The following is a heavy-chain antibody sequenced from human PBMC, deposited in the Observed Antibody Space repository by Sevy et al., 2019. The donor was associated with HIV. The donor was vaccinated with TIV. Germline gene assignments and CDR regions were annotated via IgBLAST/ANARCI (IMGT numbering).Heavy chain of an antibody. CDR2: IYYRGST. D-gene: IGHD3-16*01. CDR1: GGSMSTGGYY. V-gene: IGHV4-31*03. Sequence: SETLSLTCTVSGGSMSTGGYYWSWIRQHPGKGLEWIGYIYYRGSTSYNPSLQSRVTLSVDTSKNQFSLRLSSVTAADSAVYYCASSLWDFAFDFWGQGIQVTVSS. CDR3: ASSLWDFAFDF. J-gene: IGHJ4*02.